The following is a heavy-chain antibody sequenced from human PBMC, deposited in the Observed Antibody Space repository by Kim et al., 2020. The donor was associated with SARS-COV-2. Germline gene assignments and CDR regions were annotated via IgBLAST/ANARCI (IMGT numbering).Heavy chain of an antibody. CDR1: GFVVSTNY. Sequence: GGSLRLSCAGSGFVVSTNYMSWVRQAPGKGLEWVSVVYTRGDIYYADSVKGRFNTGRQFSKDTVYFEMNNLRTEDTGVYYCSASRNYWGQGILVTVSS. CDR3: SASRNY. J-gene: IGHJ1*01. CDR2: VYTRGDI. V-gene: IGHV3-66*01.